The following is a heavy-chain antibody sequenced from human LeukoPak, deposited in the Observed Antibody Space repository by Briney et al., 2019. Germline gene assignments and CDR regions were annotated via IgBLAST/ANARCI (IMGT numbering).Heavy chain of an antibody. V-gene: IGHV1-18*01. Sequence: ASVKVSCKASGYTFTSYGISWVRQAPGQGLEWMGWISAYNGNTNYAQKLQGRVTMTTDTSTSTAYMELRSLRSDDTAAYYCARDNDYGDYVYFDYWGQGTLVTVSS. CDR3: ARDNDYGDYVYFDY. CDR2: ISAYNGNT. J-gene: IGHJ4*02. CDR1: GYTFTSYG. D-gene: IGHD4-17*01.